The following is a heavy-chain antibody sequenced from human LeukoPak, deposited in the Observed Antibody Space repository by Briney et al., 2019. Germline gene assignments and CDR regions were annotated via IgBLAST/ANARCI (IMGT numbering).Heavy chain of an antibody. CDR1: GFTFSSYG. J-gene: IGHJ4*02. Sequence: TGGSLRLSCAASGFTFSSYGMHWVRQAPGKGLEWVAVISYDGSNKYYADSVKGRFTISRDNSKNTLYLQMNSLRAEDTAVYYCAKDREASSGYYLNPFDYWGQGTLVTVSS. CDR3: AKDREASSGYYLNPFDY. D-gene: IGHD3-22*01. V-gene: IGHV3-30*18. CDR2: ISYDGSNK.